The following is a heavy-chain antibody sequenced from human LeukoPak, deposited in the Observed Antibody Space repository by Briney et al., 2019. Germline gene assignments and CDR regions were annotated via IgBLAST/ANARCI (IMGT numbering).Heavy chain of an antibody. Sequence: GGSLRLSCAASGFTFSSYAMSWVRQAPGKGLEWVSAISGSGGSTYYADSVKGRFTISRDNSKNTLYLQMNSLTAEDTAVYYCAKGFGDYYYYYGMDVWAKGPRSPSP. CDR1: GFTFSSYA. J-gene: IGHJ6*02. CDR2: ISGSGGST. D-gene: IGHD3-10*01. CDR3: AKGFGDYYYYYGMDV. V-gene: IGHV3-23*01.